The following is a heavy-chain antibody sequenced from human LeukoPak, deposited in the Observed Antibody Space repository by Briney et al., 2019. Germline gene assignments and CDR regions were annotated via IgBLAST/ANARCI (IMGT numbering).Heavy chain of an antibody. Sequence: ASVKVSCKASGYTFTGYYMHWVRQAPGQGLEWMGWINPNSGGTNYAQKFQGRVTMTGDTSISTAYMELSRLRSDDTAVYYCAKARVPRRNWFDPWGQGTLVTVSS. CDR1: GYTFTGYY. J-gene: IGHJ5*02. D-gene: IGHD2-2*01. CDR2: INPNSGGT. V-gene: IGHV1-2*02. CDR3: AKARVPRRNWFDP.